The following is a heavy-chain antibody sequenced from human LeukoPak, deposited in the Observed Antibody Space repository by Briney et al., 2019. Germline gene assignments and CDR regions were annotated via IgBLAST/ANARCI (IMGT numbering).Heavy chain of an antibody. CDR1: GGSISSYY. D-gene: IGHD4-11*01. CDR3: AKDLDYSSL. V-gene: IGHV3-23*01. Sequence: ETLSLTCTVSGGSISSYYWSWIRQPPGKGLEWVSAISGSGGSTYYADSVKGRFTISRDNSKNTLYLQMNSLRAEDTAVYYCAKDLDYSSLWGQGTLVTVSS. CDR2: ISGSGGST. J-gene: IGHJ4*02.